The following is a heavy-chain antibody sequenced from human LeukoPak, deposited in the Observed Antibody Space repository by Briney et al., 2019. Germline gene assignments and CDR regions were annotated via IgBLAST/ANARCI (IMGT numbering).Heavy chain of an antibody. CDR2: IIPIFGTA. CDR3: ARDSPFHYYGSGSYLKNNWFDP. CDR1: GYTFTSYD. Sequence: SVKVSCKASGYTFTSYDINWVRQATGQGLEWMGGIIPIFGTANYAQKFQGRVTITADESTSTAYMELSSLRSEDTAVYYCARDSPFHYYGSGSYLKNNWFDPWGQGTLVTVSS. J-gene: IGHJ5*02. V-gene: IGHV1-69*13. D-gene: IGHD3-10*01.